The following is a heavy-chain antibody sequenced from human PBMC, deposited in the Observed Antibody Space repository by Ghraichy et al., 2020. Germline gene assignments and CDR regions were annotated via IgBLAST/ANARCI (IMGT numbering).Heavy chain of an antibody. D-gene: IGHD3-22*01. V-gene: IGHV3-23*01. CDR2: ISGSGGST. CDR3: AKEGAHYYDSRPPFDY. CDR1: GFTFSSYA. J-gene: IGHJ4*02. Sequence: GGSLRLSCAASGFTFSSYAMSWVRQAPGKGLEWVSAISGSGGSTYYADSVKGRFTISRDNSKNTLYLQMNSLRAEDTAVYYCAKEGAHYYDSRPPFDYWGQGTLVTVSS.